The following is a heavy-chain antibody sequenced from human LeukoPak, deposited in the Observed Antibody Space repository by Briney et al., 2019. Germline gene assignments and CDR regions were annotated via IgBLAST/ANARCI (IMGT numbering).Heavy chain of an antibody. CDR3: ARDEETSYVWGSYRYGEYFDY. CDR2: IYHSGST. J-gene: IGHJ4*02. V-gene: IGHV4-38-2*02. D-gene: IGHD3-16*02. Sequence: SETLSLTCTVSGYSISSGYYWGWIRQPPGKGLQWIGSIYHSGSTYYNPSLKSRVTISVDTSKNQFSLKLSSVTAADTAVYYCARDEETSYVWGSYRYGEYFDYWGQGTLVTVSS. CDR1: GYSISSGYY.